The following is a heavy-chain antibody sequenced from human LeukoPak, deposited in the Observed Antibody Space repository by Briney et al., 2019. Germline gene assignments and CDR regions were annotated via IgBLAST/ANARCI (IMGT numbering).Heavy chain of an antibody. CDR2: TYYSGSP. J-gene: IGHJ6*02. CDR1: RGSISGYY. V-gene: IGHV4-59*01. D-gene: IGHD3-3*01. CDR3: ARGPGVAHYYGMDV. Sequence: PSETLSLTCTVSRGSISGYYWSWIRQPPGKGLEWIGYTYYSGSPNYNPSLKSRVTISVDTSKNQFSLKLSSVTAADTAVYYCARGPGVAHYYGMDVWGQGTTVTVSS.